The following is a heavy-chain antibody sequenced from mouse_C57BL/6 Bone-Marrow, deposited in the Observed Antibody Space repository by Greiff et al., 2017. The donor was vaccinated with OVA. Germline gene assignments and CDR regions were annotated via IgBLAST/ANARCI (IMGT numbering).Heavy chain of an antibody. CDR2: IYWDDDK. J-gene: IGHJ4*01. V-gene: IGHV8-12*01. CDR3: ARRPIYDGFLYAMDY. Sequence: QVTLKVSGPGILQSSQTLSLTCSFSGFSLSTSGMGVSWIRQPSGKGLEWLAHIYWDDDKRYNPSMKSRLTISKDTSRNHVFLKITSVYTADTATYYCARRPIYDGFLYAMDYWGQGTSVTVSS. D-gene: IGHD2-3*01. CDR1: GFSLSTSGMG.